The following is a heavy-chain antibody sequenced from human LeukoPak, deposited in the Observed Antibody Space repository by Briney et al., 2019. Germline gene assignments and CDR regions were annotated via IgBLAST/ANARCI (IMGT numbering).Heavy chain of an antibody. CDR1: GFTFSSYA. J-gene: IGHJ6*03. CDR3: ARGPEKSCSSTSCYPDYYYYMDV. V-gene: IGHV3-30-3*01. CDR2: ISYDGSNK. D-gene: IGHD2-2*01. Sequence: GGSLRLSCAASGFTFSSYAMHWVRQAPGKGLEWVAVISYDGSNKYYADSVKGRFTISRDNSKNTLYLQMNSLRAEDTAVYYCARGPEKSCSSTSCYPDYYYYMDVWGKGTTVTVSS.